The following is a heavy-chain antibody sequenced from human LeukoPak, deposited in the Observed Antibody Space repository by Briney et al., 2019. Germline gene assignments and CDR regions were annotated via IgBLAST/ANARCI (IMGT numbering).Heavy chain of an antibody. Sequence: GGSLRLSCAASGFTFSDYFMNWVRQAPGKGLEWVAVISYDGSNKYYADSVKGRFTISRDNSKSTLYLQMNSLRAEDTAVYYCARVVPGASLDVWGQGTTVTVSS. CDR2: ISYDGSNK. D-gene: IGHD1-26*01. J-gene: IGHJ6*02. V-gene: IGHV3-30-3*01. CDR3: ARVVPGASLDV. CDR1: GFTFSDYF.